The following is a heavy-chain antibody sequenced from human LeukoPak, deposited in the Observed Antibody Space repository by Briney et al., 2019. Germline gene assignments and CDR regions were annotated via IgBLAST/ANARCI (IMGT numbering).Heavy chain of an antibody. CDR1: GYRFTNYW. CDR3: TRRAHCGGDCYFDQ. J-gene: IGHJ4*02. D-gene: IGHD2-21*02. V-gene: IGHV5-51*01. CDR2: IYPGDSDI. Sequence: GESLKISCKGCGYRFTNYWIGWVRQMPGEGLEWMAMIYPGDSDIRYSPSFQGQVTISADKSISTAYLQWSSLKASDTAMYYCTRRAHCGGDCYFDQWGQGTLVTVSS.